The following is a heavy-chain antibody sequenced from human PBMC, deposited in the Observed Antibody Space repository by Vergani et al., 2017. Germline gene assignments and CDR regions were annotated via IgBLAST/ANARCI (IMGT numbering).Heavy chain of an antibody. CDR3: AKGHDYGGGAFDI. D-gene: IGHD4-23*01. J-gene: IGHJ3*02. Sequence: VQLVESGGGVVQPGRSLRLSCAASGFTFSSYGMHWVRQAPGKGLEWVAVISYDGSNKYYADSVKGRFTISRDNSKNTLYLQMNSLRAEDTAVYYCAKGHDYGGGAFDIWGQGTMVTVSS. CDR1: GFTFSSYG. V-gene: IGHV3-30*18. CDR2: ISYDGSNK.